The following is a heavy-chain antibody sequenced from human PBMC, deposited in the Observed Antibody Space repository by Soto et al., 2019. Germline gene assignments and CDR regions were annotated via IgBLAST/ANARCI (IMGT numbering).Heavy chain of an antibody. V-gene: IGHV3-66*01. CDR1: GFTVSSNY. Sequence: GGSLRLSCAASGFTVSSNYMSWVRQAPGKGLEWVSVIYSGGSTYYADSVKGRFTISRDNSKNTLYLQMNSLRAEDTAVYYCARDRAQLWLSLWGQGTLVTVSS. CDR2: IYSGGST. CDR3: ARDRAQLWLSL. D-gene: IGHD5-18*01. J-gene: IGHJ4*02.